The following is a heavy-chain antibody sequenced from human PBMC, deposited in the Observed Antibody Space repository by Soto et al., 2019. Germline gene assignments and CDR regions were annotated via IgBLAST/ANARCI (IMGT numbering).Heavy chain of an antibody. V-gene: IGHV1-3*01. J-gene: IGHJ5*02. Sequence: QVQLVQSGAEVKKPGASVKVSCKASGYTFSSYTMNWVRQAPGQRLEWMGWINGGNGNTKYSQKFQGRVTITRDTSASTAYMELSSLTSEDTAEYYCARGFIAAGDTRWFDPWGQGTLVTVSS. CDR3: ARGFIAAGDTRWFDP. D-gene: IGHD6-13*01. CDR2: INGGNGNT. CDR1: GYTFSSYT.